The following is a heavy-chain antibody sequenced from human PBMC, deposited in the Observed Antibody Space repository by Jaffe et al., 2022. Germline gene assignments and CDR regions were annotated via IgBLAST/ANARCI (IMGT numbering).Heavy chain of an antibody. CDR3: ARLERGTQPYYYYYYYMDV. CDR1: GFTFSSYW. V-gene: IGHV3-7*01. D-gene: IGHD3-3*01. J-gene: IGHJ6*03. Sequence: EVQLVESGGGLVQPGGSLRLSCAASGFTFSSYWMSWVRQAPGKGLEWVANIKQDGSEKYYVDSVKGRFTISRDNAKNSLYLQMNSLRAEDTAVYYCARLERGTQPYYYYYYYMDVWGKGTTVTVSS. CDR2: IKQDGSEK.